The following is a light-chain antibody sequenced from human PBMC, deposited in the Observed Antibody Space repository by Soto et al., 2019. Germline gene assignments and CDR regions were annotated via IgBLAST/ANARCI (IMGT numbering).Light chain of an antibody. CDR1: SSDVGGYNY. Sequence: QSALTQPASVSGSPGQSITISCTGTSSDVGGYNYVSWYQQHPGKAPKLMIYEVSNRPSGVSNRFSGSKSDNTASLTISGLQAEDEADYYCSSYTRRSNFVFGNGTKVTV. J-gene: IGLJ1*01. V-gene: IGLV2-14*01. CDR3: SSYTRRSNFV. CDR2: EVS.